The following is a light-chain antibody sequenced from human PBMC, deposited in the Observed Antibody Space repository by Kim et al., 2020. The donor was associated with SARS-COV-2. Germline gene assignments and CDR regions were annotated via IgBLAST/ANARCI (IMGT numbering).Light chain of an antibody. CDR3: QQSNSFPIT. V-gene: IGKV1-12*01. CDR1: QGISTY. J-gene: IGKJ5*01. CDR2: AAS. Sequence: DIQMTQSPSSVSASVGHRVTISCRASQGISTYLAWYQQLPGKAPKLLISAASTLQSGVPSRFSGSGSGTDFTLTISSLHPEDFATYYCQQSNSFPITFGQGTRLEIK.